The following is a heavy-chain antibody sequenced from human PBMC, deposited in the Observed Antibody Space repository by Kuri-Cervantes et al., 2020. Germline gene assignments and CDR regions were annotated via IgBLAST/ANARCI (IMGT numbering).Heavy chain of an antibody. CDR3: ARDASDAFDI. Sequence: ASVKVSCKVSGYTLTELSMHWVRQAPGKGLEWMGWISAYNGNTNYAQKLQGRVTMTTDTSTSTAYMELRSLRSDDTAVYYCARDASDAFDIWGQGTMVTVSS. J-gene: IGHJ3*02. CDR1: GYTLTELS. V-gene: IGHV1-18*01. CDR2: ISAYNGNT.